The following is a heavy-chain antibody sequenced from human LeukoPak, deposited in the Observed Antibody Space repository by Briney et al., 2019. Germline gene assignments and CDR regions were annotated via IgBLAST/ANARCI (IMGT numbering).Heavy chain of an antibody. CDR1: GFSLSTSGVG. Sequence: SGPTLVKPTQTLTLTCTFSGFSLSTSGVGVGWIRQPPGKALEWLALVYWDDDKRYSPSLKSRLTITKDTSKNQVVLTMTNMDPVDTATYYCAHKSTISFPFDPWGQGTLVTVSP. D-gene: IGHD2-2*01. J-gene: IGHJ5*02. CDR3: AHKSTISFPFDP. V-gene: IGHV2-5*02. CDR2: VYWDDDK.